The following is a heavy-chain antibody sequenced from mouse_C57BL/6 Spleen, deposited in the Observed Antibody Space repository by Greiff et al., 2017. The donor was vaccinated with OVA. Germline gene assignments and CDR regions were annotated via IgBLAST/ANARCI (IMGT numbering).Heavy chain of an antibody. CDR2: IDPEDGET. CDR3: ARAGSSPLLDY. V-gene: IGHV14-2*01. CDR1: GFNIKDYY. D-gene: IGHD1-1*01. Sequence: EVKLQESGAELVKPGASVKLSCTASGFNIKDYYMPWVKQRTEQGLEWIGRIDPEDGETKYAPKFQGTAPITADTSSNTAYLQLSSLTSEDTAVYYCARAGSSPLLDYWGQGTTLTVSS. J-gene: IGHJ2*01.